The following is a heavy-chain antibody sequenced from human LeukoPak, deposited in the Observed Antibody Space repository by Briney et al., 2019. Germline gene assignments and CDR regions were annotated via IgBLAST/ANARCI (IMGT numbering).Heavy chain of an antibody. V-gene: IGHV4-38-2*02. CDR2: IYHSGST. J-gene: IGHJ4*02. CDR1: GYSISSGYY. D-gene: IGHD5-12*01. Sequence: PSETLSLTCTVSGYSISSGYYWGWIRQPPGKGLEWIGSIYHSGSTYYNPSLKSRVTISVDTSKNQFSLKLSSVTAAGTAVYYCAGFDSGYYYFDYWGQGTLVTVSS. CDR3: AGFDSGYYYFDY.